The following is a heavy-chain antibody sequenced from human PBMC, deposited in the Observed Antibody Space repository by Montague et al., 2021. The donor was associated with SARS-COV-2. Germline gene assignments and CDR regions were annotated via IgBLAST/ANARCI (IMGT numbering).Heavy chain of an antibody. CDR1: GFIFEDYA. CDR3: AKDGGHSSGYYYDGGFDS. J-gene: IGHJ4*02. V-gene: IGHV3-9*01. Sequence: SLRLSCAASGFIFEDYAMHWVRQAPGKGLEWVSGISWNSGSIAYADSVKGRFTISRENAKNSLYLQMSSLRPEDTALYYCAKDGGHSSGYYYDGGFDSWGQGTPVTVSS. CDR2: ISWNSGSI. D-gene: IGHD3-22*01.